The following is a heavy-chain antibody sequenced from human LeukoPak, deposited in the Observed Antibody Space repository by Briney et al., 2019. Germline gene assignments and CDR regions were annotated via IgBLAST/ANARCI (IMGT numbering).Heavy chain of an antibody. CDR3: TTYYDILTGYYRIDY. J-gene: IGHJ4*02. Sequence: GGSLRLSCAASGFSFTNAWMSWVRQAPGKGLEWVGRIQSKTDGGTTDYAAPVKGRFTISRDDSKDTLYLQMNSLKTEDTAVYYCTTYYDILTGYYRIDYWGQGTLVTVSS. CDR2: IQSKTDGGTT. CDR1: GFSFTNAW. D-gene: IGHD3-9*01. V-gene: IGHV3-15*01.